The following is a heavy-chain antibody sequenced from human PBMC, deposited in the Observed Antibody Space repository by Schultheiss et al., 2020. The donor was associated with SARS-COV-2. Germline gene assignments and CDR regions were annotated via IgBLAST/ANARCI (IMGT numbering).Heavy chain of an antibody. Sequence: ASVKVSCKASGGTFSSYAISWVRQAPGQGLEWMGWINPNSGGTNYAQKFQGWVTMTRDTSTSTVYMELSSLRSEDTAVYYCARDYGDYGANWFDPWGQGTLVTVSS. J-gene: IGHJ5*02. D-gene: IGHD4-17*01. CDR2: INPNSGGT. V-gene: IGHV1-2*04. CDR1: GGTFSSYA. CDR3: ARDYGDYGANWFDP.